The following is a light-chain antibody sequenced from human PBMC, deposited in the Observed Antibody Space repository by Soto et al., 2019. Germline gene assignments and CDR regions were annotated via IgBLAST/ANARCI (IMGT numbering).Light chain of an antibody. V-gene: IGKV1-16*01. CDR1: QDSSYY. J-gene: IGKJ3*01. Sequence: DIQMTQSPSSLSSSVGDRATITCRARQDSSYYLFWFQQKPGKAPQSLIDAANMLRSGVPSRFSGSGSGTEVTLTITSLQTEDFETNYCQHYFSVPVAFSPGTRVDL. CDR3: QHYFSVPVA. CDR2: AAN.